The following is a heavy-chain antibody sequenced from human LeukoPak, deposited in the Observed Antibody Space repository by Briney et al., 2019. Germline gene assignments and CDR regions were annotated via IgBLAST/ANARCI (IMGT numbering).Heavy chain of an antibody. Sequence: PGGSLRLSCAASGFTFSSYGMHWVRQAPGKGLEWLAGIATDGSFAYYADSVKGRFTISRDNANNSVFLQMNSLRAEDSAIYYCARVGYGGYGVLGYWGQGTLVTVSS. CDR3: ARVGYGGYGVLGY. CDR1: GFTFSSYG. D-gene: IGHD5-12*01. J-gene: IGHJ4*02. CDR2: IATDGSFA. V-gene: IGHV3-33*08.